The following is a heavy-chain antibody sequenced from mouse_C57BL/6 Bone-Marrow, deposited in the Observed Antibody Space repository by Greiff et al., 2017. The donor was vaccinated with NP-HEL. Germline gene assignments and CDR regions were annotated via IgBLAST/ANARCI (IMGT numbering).Heavy chain of an antibody. J-gene: IGHJ3*01. V-gene: IGHV5-6*01. CDR3: ARRYYYGSSYWFAY. D-gene: IGHD1-1*01. CDR1: GFTFSSYG. Sequence: EVQGVESGGDLVKPGGSLKLSCAASGFTFSSYGMSWVRQTPDKRLEWVATISSGGSYTYYPDSVKGRFTISRDNAKNTLYLQMSSLKSEDTAMYYCARRYYYGSSYWFAYWGQGTLVTVSA. CDR2: ISSGGSYT.